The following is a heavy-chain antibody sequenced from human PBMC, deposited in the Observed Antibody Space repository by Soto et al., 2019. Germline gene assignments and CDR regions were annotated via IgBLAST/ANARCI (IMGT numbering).Heavy chain of an antibody. V-gene: IGHV3-9*01. CDR1: GFTFSSYA. CDR2: ISWNSGSI. CDR3: AKGRRDGYNLDAFDI. D-gene: IGHD5-12*01. Sequence: EVQLLESGGGLVQPGGSLRLSCAASGFTFSSYAMSWVRQAPGKGLEWVSSISWNSGSIAYADSVKGRFTISRDNAKNSLYLQMNSLRAEDTALYYCAKGRRDGYNLDAFDIWGQGTMVTVSS. J-gene: IGHJ3*02.